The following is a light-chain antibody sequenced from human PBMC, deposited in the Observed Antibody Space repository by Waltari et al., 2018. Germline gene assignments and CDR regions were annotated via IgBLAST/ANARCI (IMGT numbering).Light chain of an antibody. Sequence: DIQMTQSPSSLSASIGDRVTITCRASQSISPYLSWYQQKSGRAPKLLIYAATNLQSGGPSRFSGSGSGTNFTRAITGLQAEDFATYYCQQSYSTPRTFGQGTNLEIK. V-gene: IGKV1-39*01. CDR1: QSISPY. CDR2: AAT. CDR3: QQSYSTPRT. J-gene: IGKJ2*01.